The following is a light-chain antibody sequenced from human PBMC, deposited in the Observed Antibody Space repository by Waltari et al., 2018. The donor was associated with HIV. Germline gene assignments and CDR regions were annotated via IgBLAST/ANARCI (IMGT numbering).Light chain of an antibody. V-gene: IGKV1-9*01. J-gene: IGKJ4*01. CDR3: QQLYTFPLS. Sequence: DIQLTQSPSLLSESLGDRVTITCRASQGISTSLPWYQQRPGEAPRLLIYDASTLQRGVPSRFSGIASGTRFTLTISGLQHDDLAIYFCQQLYTFPLSFGGGTKVE. CDR2: DAS. CDR1: QGISTS.